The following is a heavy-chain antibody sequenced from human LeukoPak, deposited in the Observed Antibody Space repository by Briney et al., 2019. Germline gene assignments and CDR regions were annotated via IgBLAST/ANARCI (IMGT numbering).Heavy chain of an antibody. D-gene: IGHD6-13*01. CDR2: INHSGST. CDR1: GGSFSGYY. Sequence: SETLSLTCAVYGGSFSGYYWSWIRQPPGKGLEWIGEINHSGSTNYNPSLKSRVTISVDTSKNQFSLKLSSVTAADTAVYYCARGKAAAGSLYYYYGMDVWGQGTTVTVSS. CDR3: ARGKAAAGSLYYYYGMDV. V-gene: IGHV4-34*01. J-gene: IGHJ6*02.